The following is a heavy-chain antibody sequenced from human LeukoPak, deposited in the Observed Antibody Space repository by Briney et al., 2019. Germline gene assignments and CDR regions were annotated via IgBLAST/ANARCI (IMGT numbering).Heavy chain of an antibody. J-gene: IGHJ4*02. V-gene: IGHV3-53*01. Sequence: GGSLRLSCAASGFTFSRSYISWVRQAPGKGLEWVSVIYTSGNTYYADSVKGRFTISRDNSKNTLYLQMNSLRAEDTAVYYCARAPFYFDSSNYPYFDYWGQGTLVTVSS. CDR1: GFTFSRSY. D-gene: IGHD3-22*01. CDR2: IYTSGNT. CDR3: ARAPFYFDSSNYPYFDY.